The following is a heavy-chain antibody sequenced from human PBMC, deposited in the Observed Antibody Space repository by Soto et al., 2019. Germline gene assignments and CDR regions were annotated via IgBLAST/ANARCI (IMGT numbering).Heavy chain of an antibody. CDR3: ARDRGSSGWYAGGWFDP. J-gene: IGHJ5*02. D-gene: IGHD6-19*01. CDR1: GFTFSSYS. CDR2: ISSSSSNK. Sequence: EVQLVESGGGLVKPGGSLRLSCAASGFTFSSYSMNWVRQAPGKGLEWVSCISSSSSNKYYADSVKGRFTISRDNAKNSLYLQMTSLRAEDTAVYYCARDRGSSGWYAGGWFDPWGQGTLVTVSS. V-gene: IGHV3-21*01.